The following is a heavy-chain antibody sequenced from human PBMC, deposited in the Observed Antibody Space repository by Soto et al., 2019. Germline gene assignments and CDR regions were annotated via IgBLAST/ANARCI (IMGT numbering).Heavy chain of an antibody. CDR2: IMPVLPTP. CDR3: ARDKDRQQLGGNYYYIMDV. V-gene: IGHV1-69*11. Sequence: QVQLVQSGAEVKKPGSSVKVSCKTSGGTFRTSAISWVRQAPGQGLEWMGGIMPVLPTPDYAQKFQGRVTITGDESTGTAYMGLSSLRSEDTAVYYCARDKDRQQLGGNYYYIMDVWGQGTTVTVSS. J-gene: IGHJ6*01. D-gene: IGHD3-3*02. CDR1: GGTFRTSA.